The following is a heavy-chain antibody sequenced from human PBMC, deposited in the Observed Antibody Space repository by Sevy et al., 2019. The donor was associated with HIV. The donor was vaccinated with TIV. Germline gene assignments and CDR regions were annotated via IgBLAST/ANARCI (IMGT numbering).Heavy chain of an antibody. Sequence: GGSLRLSCAGSGFTFSNYWMSWVRQAPGKGLEWVANIKRDGSEKYYVASVKGRFTISRDNAKTSLYLQMNSLRVEDTAVYYCARDCSSASCLSGMDVWGQGTMVTVSS. CDR2: IKRDGSEK. D-gene: IGHD2-2*01. J-gene: IGHJ6*02. CDR1: GFTFSNYW. V-gene: IGHV3-7*03. CDR3: ARDCSSASCLSGMDV.